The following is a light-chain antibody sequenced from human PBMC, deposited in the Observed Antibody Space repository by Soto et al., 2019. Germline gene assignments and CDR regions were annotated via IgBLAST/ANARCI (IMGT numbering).Light chain of an antibody. Sequence: QSVLTQPPSVSGAPGQRVTISCTGSSSNIGAGYDVHWYQQLPGTAPKLLVYANSHRPSGVPDRFSGSKSGTSASLAITGLQAEDEADYYCQSYDSSLRGVFGGGTQLTVL. J-gene: IGLJ2*01. V-gene: IGLV1-40*01. CDR3: QSYDSSLRGV. CDR1: SSNIGAGYD. CDR2: ANS.